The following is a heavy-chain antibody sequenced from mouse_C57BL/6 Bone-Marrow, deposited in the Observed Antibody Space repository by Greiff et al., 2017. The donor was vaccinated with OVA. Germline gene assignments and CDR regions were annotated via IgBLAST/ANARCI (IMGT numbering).Heavy chain of an antibody. Sequence: EVQLQQSGPELAKPGASVKIHCKASGYTFTDYNMDWVKQSHGKSLEWIGDINSNNGGTIYNQKFKGKATLTVDKSSSTAYMELRSLTSEDTAVYYCARGGYYDYDGGAWFAYWGQGTLVTVSA. CDR2: INSNNGGT. D-gene: IGHD2-4*01. CDR3: ARGGYYDYDGGAWFAY. J-gene: IGHJ3*01. CDR1: GYTFTDYN. V-gene: IGHV1-18*01.